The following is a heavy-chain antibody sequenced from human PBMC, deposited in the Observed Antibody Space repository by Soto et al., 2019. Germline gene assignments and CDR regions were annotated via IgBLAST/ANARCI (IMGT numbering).Heavy chain of an antibody. J-gene: IGHJ5*02. D-gene: IGHD4-17*01. CDR3: ARDHDYGGNWFDP. Sequence: TSETLSLTCAVSSGSISSSNWWSWVRQPPGKGLEWIGEIYHSGSTNYNPSLKSRVTISVDKSKNRFSLKLSSVTAADTAVYYCARDHDYGGNWFDPWGQGTLVPVSS. V-gene: IGHV4-4*02. CDR1: SGSISSSNW. CDR2: IYHSGST.